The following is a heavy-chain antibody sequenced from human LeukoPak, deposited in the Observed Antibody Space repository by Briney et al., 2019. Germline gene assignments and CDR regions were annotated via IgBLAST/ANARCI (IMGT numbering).Heavy chain of an antibody. Sequence: TGGSLRLSCAASGFSFRMYAMNWVRQAPGKGLEWVSSINDRRTNTYYTDSVRGRFTVSRDNSKSTLYLQMNSLRAEDTAVYYCASRDYWGQGTLVTVSS. J-gene: IGHJ4*02. CDR2: INDRRTNT. CDR3: ASRDY. V-gene: IGHV3-23*01. CDR1: GFSFRMYA.